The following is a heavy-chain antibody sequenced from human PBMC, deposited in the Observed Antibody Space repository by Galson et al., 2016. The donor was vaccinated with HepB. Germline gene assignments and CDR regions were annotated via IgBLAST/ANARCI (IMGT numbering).Heavy chain of an antibody. J-gene: IGHJ4*02. CDR2: ISYNGGNK. CDR3: ARDEGGWRGGDCYFDS. CDR1: GFTFSSFA. Sequence: SLRLSCAASGFTFSSFALHWVRQPPGKGLEWVASISYNGGNKNFLDSVEGRFTISRDNSKDTLYLQMNSLRPEDTAVYYCARDEGGWRGGDCYFDSWGQGTLVTVSS. D-gene: IGHD2-21*02. V-gene: IGHV3-30-3*01.